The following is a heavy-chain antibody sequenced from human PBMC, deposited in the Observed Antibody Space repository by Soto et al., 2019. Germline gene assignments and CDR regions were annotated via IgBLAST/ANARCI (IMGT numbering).Heavy chain of an antibody. CDR1: GFTFSSYA. CDR2: ISGSGGST. D-gene: IGHD3-10*01. CDR3: AKDVVENYYGSGSYFDY. J-gene: IGHJ4*02. V-gene: IGHV3-23*01. Sequence: GGSLRLSCAASGFTFSSYAMSWVRQAPGKGLEWVSAISGSGGSTYYADSVKGRFTISRDNSKNTLYLQMNSLRAEDTAVYYCAKDVVENYYGSGSYFDYWGQGTLVTVSS.